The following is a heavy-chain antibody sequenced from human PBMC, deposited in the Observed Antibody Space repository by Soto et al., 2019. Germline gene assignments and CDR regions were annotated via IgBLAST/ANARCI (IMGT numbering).Heavy chain of an antibody. D-gene: IGHD1-26*01. J-gene: IGHJ4*02. CDR1: GYTFTSYG. Sequence: ASVKVSCKSSGYTFTSYGISWVRQAPGQGLEWMGWISAYNGNTNYAQKLQGRVTMTTDTSTSTAYMELRSLRSDDTAVYYCARGYAYSGSDYFDYWGQGTLVTVSS. CDR2: ISAYNGNT. V-gene: IGHV1-18*01. CDR3: ARGYAYSGSDYFDY.